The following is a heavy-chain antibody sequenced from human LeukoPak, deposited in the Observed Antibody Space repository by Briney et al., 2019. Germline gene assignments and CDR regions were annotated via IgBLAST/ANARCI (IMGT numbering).Heavy chain of an antibody. J-gene: IGHJ6*03. Sequence: GGSLRLSCEASGFIFDDYAMHWVRQGPGKGLEWVSGISWNSGITAYTDSVKGRFTISRDNAKNSLYLQMNSLRAEDMALYYCAKDYSSSSFYYMDVWGEGTTVTVSS. D-gene: IGHD6-6*01. CDR1: GFIFDDYA. V-gene: IGHV3-9*03. CDR2: ISWNSGIT. CDR3: AKDYSSSSFYYMDV.